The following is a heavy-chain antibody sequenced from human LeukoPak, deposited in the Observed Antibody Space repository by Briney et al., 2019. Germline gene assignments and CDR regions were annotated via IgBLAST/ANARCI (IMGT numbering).Heavy chain of an antibody. CDR3: ATQRDCSSTSCYEF. CDR2: IIPIFGTA. Sequence: SVKVSCKASGGTFSSYAISWVRQAPGQGLEWMGGIIPIFGTANYAQKFQGRVTITTDESTSTAYMELSSLRSEDTAVYYCATQRDCSSTSCYEFWGQGTLVTVSS. J-gene: IGHJ4*02. D-gene: IGHD2-2*01. V-gene: IGHV1-69*05. CDR1: GGTFSSYA.